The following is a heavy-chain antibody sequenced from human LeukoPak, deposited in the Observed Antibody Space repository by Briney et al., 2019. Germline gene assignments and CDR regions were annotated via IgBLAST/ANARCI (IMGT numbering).Heavy chain of an antibody. V-gene: IGHV1-2*02. CDR3: ARDPRRYGSGPTYFDY. D-gene: IGHD3-10*01. CDR2: INPSSGGT. J-gene: IGHJ4*02. Sequence: GASVKVSCKASGYTFTGYYMHWVRQAPGQGLEWMGWINPSSGGTNYAQKFQGRVTMTRDTSISTAYMELSRLRSDDTAVYYCARDPRRYGSGPTYFDYWGQGTLVTVSS. CDR1: GYTFTGYY.